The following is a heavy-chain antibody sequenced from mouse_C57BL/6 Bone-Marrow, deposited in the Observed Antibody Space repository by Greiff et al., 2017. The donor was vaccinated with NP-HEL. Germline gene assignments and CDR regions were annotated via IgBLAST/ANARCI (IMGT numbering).Heavy chain of an antibody. Sequence: EVQLVESGGGLVQPGGSMKLSCAASGFTFSDAWMDWVRQSPEKGLEWVAEIRNKANNHATYYAESVKGRFTISRDDSKSSVYLQMNSLRAEDTGIYYCTRDYYSNFYYYAMDYWGQGTSVTVSS. CDR2: IRNKANNHAT. CDR1: GFTFSDAW. J-gene: IGHJ4*01. D-gene: IGHD2-5*01. V-gene: IGHV6-6*01. CDR3: TRDYYSNFYYYAMDY.